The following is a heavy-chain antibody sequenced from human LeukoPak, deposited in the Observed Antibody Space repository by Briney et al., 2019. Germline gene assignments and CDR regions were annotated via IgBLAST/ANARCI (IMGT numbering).Heavy chain of an antibody. D-gene: IGHD4-17*01. V-gene: IGHV4-59*08. J-gene: IGHJ3*02. CDR3: ARLDYGDIGAFDI. CDR2: IYYSGST. CDR1: GGSISSYY. Sequence: NTSETLSLTCTVSGGSISSYYWSWIRQPPGKGLEWIGYIYYSGSTNYNPSLKSRVTISVDTSKNQFSLKLSSVTAADTAVYYCARLDYGDIGAFDIWGQGTMVTVSS.